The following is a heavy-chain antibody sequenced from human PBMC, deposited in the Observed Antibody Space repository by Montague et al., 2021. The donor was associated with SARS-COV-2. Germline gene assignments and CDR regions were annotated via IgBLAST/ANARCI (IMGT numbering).Heavy chain of an antibody. J-gene: IGHJ4*02. CDR1: GFTFSSYA. CDR2: ISGSGGGT. CDR3: AKAGIKYDYGDFFDY. V-gene: IGHV3-23*01. Sequence: SLRLSCAASGFTFSSYAMSWVRQAPGKGLEWVSAISGSGGGTYYADSVKGRFTISRDNSKNTLYLQMNSLRAEDTAVYYCAKAGIKYDYGDFFDYWGQGTLVTVSS. D-gene: IGHD4-17*01.